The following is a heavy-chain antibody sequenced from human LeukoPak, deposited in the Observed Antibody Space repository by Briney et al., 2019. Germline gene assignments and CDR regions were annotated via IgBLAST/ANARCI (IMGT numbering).Heavy chain of an antibody. CDR3: ARALRDCSGGSCYGD. Sequence: PSKTLSLTCTVSGGSISSYYWSWIRQPPGKGLEWIGYIYYSGSTNYNPSLKSRVTISVDTSKNQFSLKLSSVTAVDTAVYYCARALRDCSGGSCYGDWGQGTLVTVSS. CDR1: GGSISSYY. D-gene: IGHD2-15*01. CDR2: IYYSGST. V-gene: IGHV4-59*01. J-gene: IGHJ4*02.